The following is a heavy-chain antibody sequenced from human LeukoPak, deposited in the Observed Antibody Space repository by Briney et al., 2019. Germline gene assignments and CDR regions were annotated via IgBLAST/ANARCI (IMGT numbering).Heavy chain of an antibody. V-gene: IGHV1-69*13. J-gene: IGHJ3*02. CDR1: GGTFSSYA. CDR3: ARGGWEPGDAFDI. D-gene: IGHD6-19*01. CDR2: IIPIFGTA. Sequence: SVKVSCKASGGTFSSYAISWVRQAPGQGLEWMGGIIPIFGTANYAQKFQGRVTITADESTSTAYMELSSLRSEDTAVYYCARGGWEPGDAFDICGQGTMVTVSS.